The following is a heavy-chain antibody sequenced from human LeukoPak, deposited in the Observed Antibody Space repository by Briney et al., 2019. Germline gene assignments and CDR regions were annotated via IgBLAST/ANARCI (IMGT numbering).Heavy chain of an antibody. D-gene: IGHD3-22*01. V-gene: IGHV3-21*01. Sequence: GGSLRLSCAASGFTFSSYSMNWVRQAPGKGLEWVSSISSSSSYIYYADSVKGRFTISRDNAKNSLYLQMNSLRAEDTAVYYCAREVREGYYDSSGHYFYYYYGMDVWGQGTTVTVSS. J-gene: IGHJ6*02. CDR3: AREVREGYYDSSGHYFYYYYGMDV. CDR2: ISSSSSYI. CDR1: GFTFSSYS.